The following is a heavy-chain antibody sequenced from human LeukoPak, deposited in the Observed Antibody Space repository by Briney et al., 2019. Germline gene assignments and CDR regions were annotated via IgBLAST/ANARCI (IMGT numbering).Heavy chain of an antibody. CDR3: ARASTTVPNLLDH. Sequence: GGSLRLSCAASGFTFSDYVMHWVRQAPGKGLVWVARIKGDGSSTIYADSVKGRFTISRDNSKNTLYLQTSSLRAEDTAVYYCARASTTVPNLLDHWGRGTLVTVSS. D-gene: IGHD4-17*01. CDR2: IKGDGSST. V-gene: IGHV3-74*01. J-gene: IGHJ4*02. CDR1: GFTFSDYV.